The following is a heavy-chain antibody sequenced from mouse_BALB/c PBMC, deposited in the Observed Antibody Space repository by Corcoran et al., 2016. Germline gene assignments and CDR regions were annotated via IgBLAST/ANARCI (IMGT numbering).Heavy chain of an antibody. CDR3: ADSSKYYYAMDY. D-gene: IGHD3-2*01. V-gene: IGHV14-3*02. CDR1: GFNIKDTY. CDR2: IDPANGNT. Sequence: EVQLQQSGAELVKPGASVKLSCTASGFNIKDTYMHWVKQRPEQGLEWIGRIDPANGNTKYDPKFQGKATITADTSSNTAYLQLSSLTSEDTAVYYCADSSKYYYAMDYWGQGTSVTVSS. J-gene: IGHJ4*01.